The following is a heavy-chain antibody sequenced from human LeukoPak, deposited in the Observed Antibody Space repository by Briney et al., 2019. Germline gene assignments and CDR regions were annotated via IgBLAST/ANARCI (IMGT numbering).Heavy chain of an antibody. CDR3: ATKAGSGGGYFDY. Sequence: GGSLRLSCAASGLTVSTDYMSWVRQAPGKGLEWVSVIFPSHSTYYADSVKGRFTISRDNSKNAVCLQMNSLRPEPTAVYYCATKAGSGGGYFDYWGQGTLVTVSS. CDR1: GLTVSTDY. V-gene: IGHV3-53*05. CDR2: IFPSHST. J-gene: IGHJ4*02. D-gene: IGHD3-10*01.